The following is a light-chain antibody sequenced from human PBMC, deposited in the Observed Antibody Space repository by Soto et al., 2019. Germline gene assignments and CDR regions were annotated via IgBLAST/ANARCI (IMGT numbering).Light chain of an antibody. CDR3: QQYYNLPS. V-gene: IGKV1-33*01. Sequence: DIQMTQSPSSLSASVGDRVTITCQASQDISNYLNWYQQKPGKAPKLLIYDASNLETGVPSRFSGSGSGTDFTFTISSLQPEDIATYYCQQYYNLPSFGHGTKLEIK. CDR2: DAS. CDR1: QDISNY. J-gene: IGKJ2*01.